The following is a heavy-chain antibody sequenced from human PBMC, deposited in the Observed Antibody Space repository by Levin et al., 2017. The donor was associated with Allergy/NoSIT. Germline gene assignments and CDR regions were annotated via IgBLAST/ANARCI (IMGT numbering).Heavy chain of an antibody. CDR3: ASAPPYSGTWYYFDY. CDR2: MNPNTGNA. V-gene: IGHV1-8*01. Sequence: AASVKVSCKASGYTFTNYDINWVRQATGQGLEWMGWMNPNTGNAGYAQKFQDRVTMTRNTSINTAYLELSSLRSWDTAVYYCASAPPYSGTWYYFDYWGQGTLVTASS. CDR1: GYTFTNYD. D-gene: IGHD6-13*01. J-gene: IGHJ4*02.